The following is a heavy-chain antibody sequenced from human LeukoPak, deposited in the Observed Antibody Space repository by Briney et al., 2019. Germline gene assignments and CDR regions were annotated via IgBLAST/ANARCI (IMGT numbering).Heavy chain of an antibody. J-gene: IGHJ4*02. CDR1: GGSISGSSNH. CDR2: IFYSGTT. D-gene: IGHD6-19*01. Sequence: SETLSLTCTVSGGSISGSSNHWGWIRQPPGKGLEWIGSIFYSGTTYYNPSLKSRVTISVDTSKNQFSLKLSSVTAADTAVYYCVGRASSGWSFDYWGQGTLVTVSS. V-gene: IGHV4-39*07. CDR3: VGRASSGWSFDY.